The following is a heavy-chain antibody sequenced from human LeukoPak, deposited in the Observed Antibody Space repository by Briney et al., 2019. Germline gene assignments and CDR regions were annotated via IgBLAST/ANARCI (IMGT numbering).Heavy chain of an antibody. Sequence: GGSLRLSCAASGFTFSSYAMSWVRQAPGKGLEWVSAISGSGGSTYYADSVKGRFTTSRDNSKNTLYLQMNSLRAEDTAVYYCAKDGTWSSSSPVDYWGQGTLVTVSS. D-gene: IGHD6-6*01. CDR2: ISGSGGST. V-gene: IGHV3-23*01. CDR3: AKDGTWSSSSPVDY. J-gene: IGHJ4*02. CDR1: GFTFSSYA.